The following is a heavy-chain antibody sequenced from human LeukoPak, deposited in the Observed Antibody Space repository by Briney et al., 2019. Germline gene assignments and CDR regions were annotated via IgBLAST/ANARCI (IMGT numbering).Heavy chain of an antibody. V-gene: IGHV1-18*01. CDR1: GYTFTSYG. Sequence: ASVKVSCKASGYTFTSYGISWVRQAPGQGLEWMGWISAYNGNTNYAQKLQGRVTMTTDTSTSTAYMELRSLRSDDTAVYYCARQPYCGGDCYPEAGYYGMDVWGQGTTVTVSS. CDR3: ARQPYCGGDCYPEAGYYGMDV. J-gene: IGHJ6*02. CDR2: ISAYNGNT. D-gene: IGHD2-21*02.